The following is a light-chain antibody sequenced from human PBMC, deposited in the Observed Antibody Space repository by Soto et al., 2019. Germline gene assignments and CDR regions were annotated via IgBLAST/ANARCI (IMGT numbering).Light chain of an antibody. CDR2: GAS. J-gene: IGKJ2*01. V-gene: IGKV3-20*01. Sequence: ENVLTQSPGTLSLSPGERATLSSRASQSVSSSYLTWYQQKPGQAPRLLIYGASSRATDIPDRFSGSGSGTDFTLTISRLEPEDFAVYYCQQYDSSPVTFGQGTKLEIK. CDR1: QSVSSSY. CDR3: QQYDSSPVT.